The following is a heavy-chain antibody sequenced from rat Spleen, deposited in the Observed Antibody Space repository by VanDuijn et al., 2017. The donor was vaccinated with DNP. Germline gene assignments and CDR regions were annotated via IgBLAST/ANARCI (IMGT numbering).Heavy chain of an antibody. J-gene: IGHJ3*01. Sequence: EVQLVESGGGLVQPGRSLKLSCAASGFTFSAYYMAWVRQAPAKGLEWVAYIGSPAYAPYYTDSAKGRFTISRDNAKNTQYLQMDSLRSEDTATYYCVRHEDSSSHIYGFAYWGQGTLVTVSS. D-gene: IGHD1-2*01. CDR2: IGSPAYAP. CDR3: VRHEDSSSHIYGFAY. CDR1: GFTFSAYY. V-gene: IGHV5S13*01.